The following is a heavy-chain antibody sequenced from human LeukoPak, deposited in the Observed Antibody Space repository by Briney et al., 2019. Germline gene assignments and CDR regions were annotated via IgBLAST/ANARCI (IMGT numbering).Heavy chain of an antibody. Sequence: GGSLRLSCAASGFTFSDHYMDWVRQAPGKGLEWVGRIRKKVNSYTTEYAATVKGRLTISRDDSKNSLSLQMNSLKTEDTAVYYCARGYCRSTTSCYFDYWGQGTLVTVSS. CDR1: GFTFSDHY. J-gene: IGHJ4*02. CDR3: ARGYCRSTTSCYFDY. V-gene: IGHV3-72*01. CDR2: IRKKVNSYTT. D-gene: IGHD2/OR15-2a*01.